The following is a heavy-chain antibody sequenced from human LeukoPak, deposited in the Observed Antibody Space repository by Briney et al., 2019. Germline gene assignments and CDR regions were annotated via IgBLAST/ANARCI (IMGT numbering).Heavy chain of an antibody. CDR1: GYTFTGYY. J-gene: IGHJ4*02. CDR2: INPNSGGT. D-gene: IGHD6-13*01. CDR3: ASGDSSSWSFDY. V-gene: IGHV1-2*02. Sequence: ASLKVSCKASGYTFTGYYMHWARQAPGQGLEWMGWINPNSGGTNYAQKFQGRVTMTRDTSISTAYMELSRLRSDDTAVYYCASGDSSSWSFDYWGQGTLVTVSS.